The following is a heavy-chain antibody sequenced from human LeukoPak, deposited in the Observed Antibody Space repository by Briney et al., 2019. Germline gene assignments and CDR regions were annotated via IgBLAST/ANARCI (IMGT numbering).Heavy chain of an antibody. CDR2: ISSSSSYI. V-gene: IGHV3-21*01. J-gene: IGHJ4*02. CDR3: ARDGVYYGSGSYYTDLAVW. Sequence: GGSLRLSCAASGFTFSSYSMNWVRQAPGKGLEWVSSISSSSSYIYYADSVKGRFTISRDNAKNSLYLQMNSLRAEDTAVYYCARDGVYYGSGSYYTDLAVWWGQGTLVTVSS. D-gene: IGHD3-10*01. CDR1: GFTFSSYS.